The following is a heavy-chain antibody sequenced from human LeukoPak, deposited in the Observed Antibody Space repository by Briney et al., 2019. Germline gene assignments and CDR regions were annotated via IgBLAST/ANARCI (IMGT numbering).Heavy chain of an antibody. V-gene: IGHV3-43*02. CDR1: GFTFEDYA. Sequence: GGSLRLSCAASGFTFEDYAMHWVRQGPGKGLEWVSLISGNGNNIYYADSVKGRFTISRDNSKNSLYLQMNSLRTEDTALYYCARDSQEFFQHWGQGTLVTVSS. CDR2: ISGNGNNI. CDR3: ARDSQEFFQH. J-gene: IGHJ1*01.